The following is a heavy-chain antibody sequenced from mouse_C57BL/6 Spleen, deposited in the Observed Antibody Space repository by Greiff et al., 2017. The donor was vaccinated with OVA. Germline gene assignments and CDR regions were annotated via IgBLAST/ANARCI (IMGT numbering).Heavy chain of an antibody. CDR3: ERQRGYYYDFDY. Sequence: DVKLVESGGGLVKPGGSLKLSCAASGFTFSDYGMHWVRQAPEKGLEWVAYISSGSSTIYYADTVKGRFTISRDNAKNTLFLQMTSLRSEDTAMYYCERQRGYYYDFDYWGQGTTLTVSS. V-gene: IGHV5-17*01. CDR1: GFTFSDYG. CDR2: ISSGSSTI. J-gene: IGHJ2*01. D-gene: IGHD1-1*01.